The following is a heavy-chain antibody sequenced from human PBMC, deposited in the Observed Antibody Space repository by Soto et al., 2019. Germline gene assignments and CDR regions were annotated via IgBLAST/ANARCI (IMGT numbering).Heavy chain of an antibody. J-gene: IGHJ4*02. CDR3: AKDCSGASCGFDI. CDR2: ISVYHGNT. Sequence: QVQLVQSGTEVKNPGASVKVSCKASGYTFGKYGISWVRQAPGQGLEWVGWISVYHGNTVHAQKFRGRVNMTPDTSTSTDYMELGSLKSDDTAIYYCAKDCSGASCGFDILGQGRLGTGSS. CDR1: GYTFGKYG. V-gene: IGHV1-18*01. D-gene: IGHD2-15*01.